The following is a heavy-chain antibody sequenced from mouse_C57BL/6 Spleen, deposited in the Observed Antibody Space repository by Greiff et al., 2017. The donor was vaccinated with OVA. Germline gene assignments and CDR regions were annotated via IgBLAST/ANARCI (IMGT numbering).Heavy chain of an antibody. Sequence: VQLVESGAELVKPGASVKISCKASGYAFSSYWMNWVKQRPGKGLEWIGQIYPGDGDTNYNGKFKGKATLTADKSSSTAYMQLSSLTSEDSAVYFCARSYSNYVDYWGQGTTLTVSS. CDR2: IYPGDGDT. D-gene: IGHD2-5*01. V-gene: IGHV1-80*01. CDR3: ARSYSNYVDY. CDR1: GYAFSSYW. J-gene: IGHJ2*01.